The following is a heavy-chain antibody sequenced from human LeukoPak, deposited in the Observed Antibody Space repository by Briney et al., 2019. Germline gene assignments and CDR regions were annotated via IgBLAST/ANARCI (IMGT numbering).Heavy chain of an antibody. J-gene: IGHJ4*02. CDR1: GYTFTGYY. V-gene: IGHV1-2*02. CDR3: ARVPKHYYDSSGYPDY. Sequence: ASVKVSCKASGYTFTGYYMHWVRQAPGQGLEWMGWINPNSGGTNYAQKFQGRVTMTRDTSTSTAYMELSRLRSDDTAVYYCARVPKHYYDSSGYPDYWGQGTLVTVSS. CDR2: INPNSGGT. D-gene: IGHD3-22*01.